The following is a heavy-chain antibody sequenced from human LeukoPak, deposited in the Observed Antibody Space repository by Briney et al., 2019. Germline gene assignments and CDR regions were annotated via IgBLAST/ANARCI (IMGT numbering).Heavy chain of an antibody. CDR1: GFTFSSYW. Sequence: GGSLRLSCAASGFTFSSYWMSWVRQAPGRWLEWVANIKQDGSEKYYVDSVKGRFTISRDNAKNSLYLQMNSLRAEDTAVYYCAREPPFGPAAISFDYWGQGTLVTVSS. D-gene: IGHD2-2*02. CDR3: AREPPFGPAAISFDY. J-gene: IGHJ4*02. CDR2: IKQDGSEK. V-gene: IGHV3-7*03.